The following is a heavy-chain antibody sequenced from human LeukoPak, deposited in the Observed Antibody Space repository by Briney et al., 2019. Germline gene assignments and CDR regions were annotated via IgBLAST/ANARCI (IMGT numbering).Heavy chain of an antibody. V-gene: IGHV3-21*01. CDR1: GFTFSSHS. CDR3: ARESDVVVPAAMKYYYYMDV. D-gene: IGHD2-2*01. CDR2: ISSSSYI. J-gene: IGHJ6*03. Sequence: GGSLRLSCAASGFTFSSHSMNWVRQAPGKGLEWVSSISSSSYIYYADSVKGRFTISRDNAKNSLYLQMNSLRAEDTAVYYCARESDVVVPAAMKYYYYMDVWGKGTTVTVSS.